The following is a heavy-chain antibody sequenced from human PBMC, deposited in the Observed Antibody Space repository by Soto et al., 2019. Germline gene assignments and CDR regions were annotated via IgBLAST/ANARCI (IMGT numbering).Heavy chain of an antibody. J-gene: IGHJ4*02. Sequence: GGSLRLSCAVSGFTFSSSWKHWVRQGPGNGLVWVSRVSGDGTTTTYADSVQGRFTITRENATNMLYLLMDSLRVADKAVDYWTTSGRASFVWRDGAKGFDHWGQGTHVTVYS. D-gene: IGHD3-3*01. CDR2: VSGDGTTT. CDR1: GFTFSSSW. V-gene: IGHV3-74*01. CDR3: TTSGRASFVWRDGAKGFDH.